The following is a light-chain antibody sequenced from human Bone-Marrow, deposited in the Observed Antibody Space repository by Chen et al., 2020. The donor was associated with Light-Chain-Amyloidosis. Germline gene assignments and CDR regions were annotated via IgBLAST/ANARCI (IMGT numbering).Light chain of an antibody. V-gene: IGLV3-25*03. J-gene: IGLJ2*01. Sequence: SYELTQLPSVSVPPGQTARITCSGDDLPTKYAYWYQQKPGQAPVLVIHRDTERPSGISERFSGSSSGTTATLTISGVQAEDEADYHCQSADSSGTYEVIFGGGTKLTVL. CDR3: QSADSSGTYEVI. CDR2: RDT. CDR1: DLPTKY.